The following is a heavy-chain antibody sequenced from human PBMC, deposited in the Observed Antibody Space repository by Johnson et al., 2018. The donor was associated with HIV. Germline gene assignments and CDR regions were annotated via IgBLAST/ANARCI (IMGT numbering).Heavy chain of an antibody. D-gene: IGHD1-26*01. CDR1: GFTFDDYD. Sequence: VQLVESGGGLVQPGRSLRLSCAASGFTFDDYDMSWVRQAPGKGLEWVSGITCNGGKTGYADSVKGRFTISRDNSKNTMDLQMNSLRAEDTAVYYCARDRGGGSYHDAFDIWGQGTMVTVSS. CDR3: ARDRGGGSYHDAFDI. V-gene: IGHV3-20*04. CDR2: ITCNGGKT. J-gene: IGHJ3*02.